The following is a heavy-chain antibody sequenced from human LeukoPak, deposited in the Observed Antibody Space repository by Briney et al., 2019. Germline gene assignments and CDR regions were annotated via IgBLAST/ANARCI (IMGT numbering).Heavy chain of an antibody. CDR1: GFPFNAYW. Sequence: PGGSLRLSCAASGFPFNAYWMTGGRQAPGKGLEWVANIKQDGSEKYYVDSVKGRFTISRDNATNSLYLQMNSLRAGDTAVYYWARDGSGWYDYWGQGTLVTVSS. V-gene: IGHV3-7*03. J-gene: IGHJ4*02. CDR2: IKQDGSEK. D-gene: IGHD6-19*01. CDR3: ARDGSGWYDY.